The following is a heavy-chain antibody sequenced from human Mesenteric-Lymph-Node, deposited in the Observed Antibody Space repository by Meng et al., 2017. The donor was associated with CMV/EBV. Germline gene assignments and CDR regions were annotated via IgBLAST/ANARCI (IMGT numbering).Heavy chain of an antibody. J-gene: IGHJ4*02. CDR1: GYSISSAYY. V-gene: IGHV4-38-2*02. CDR2: VYHSGST. Sequence: SETLSLTCTVSGYSISSAYYWGWIRQPPGKGLEWIGSVYHSGSTFYNPSLKSRVTISVDTSKNQFSLKLSSVTAADTAVHYCAREYDSGSYYYWGQGTLVTVSS. D-gene: IGHD1-26*01. CDR3: AREYDSGSYYY.